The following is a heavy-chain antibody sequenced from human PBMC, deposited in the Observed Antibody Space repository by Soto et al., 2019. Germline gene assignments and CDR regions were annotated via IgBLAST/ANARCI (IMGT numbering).Heavy chain of an antibody. CDR3: ASSISSGWYSWFDP. J-gene: IGHJ5*02. V-gene: IGHV1-24*01. D-gene: IGHD6-19*01. CDR1: GYTLTELS. CDR2: FDPEDGET. Sequence: ASVKVSCKVSGYTLTELSMHWVRQAPGKGLEWMGGFDPEDGETIYAQKFQGRVTMTKDTSTDTAYMELSSLRSEDTAVYYCASSISSGWYSWFDPWGQGTLVTVSS.